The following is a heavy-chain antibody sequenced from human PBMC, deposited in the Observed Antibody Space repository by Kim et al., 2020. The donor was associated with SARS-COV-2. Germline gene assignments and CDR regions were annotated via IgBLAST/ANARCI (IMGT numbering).Heavy chain of an antibody. Sequence: ASVKARVTISRDNSRNTLCLQMNSLSAEDTAIYYCAKMFGSGTYYNYPDYWGQGTLVTVSS. CDR3: AKMFGSGTYYNYPDY. J-gene: IGHJ4*02. V-gene: IGHV3-23*01. D-gene: IGHD3-10*01.